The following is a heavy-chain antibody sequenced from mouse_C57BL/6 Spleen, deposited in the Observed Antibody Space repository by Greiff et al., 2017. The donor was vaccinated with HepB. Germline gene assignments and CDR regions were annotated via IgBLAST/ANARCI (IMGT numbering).Heavy chain of an antibody. CDR3: ARQGGSSFYFDY. V-gene: IGHV1-64*01. J-gene: IGHJ2*01. Sequence: QVQLKQPGAELVKPGASVKLSCKASGYTFTSYWMHWVKQRPGQGLEWIGMIHPNSGSTNYNEKFKSKATLTVDKSSSTAYMQLSSLTSEDSAVYYCARQGGSSFYFDYWGQGTTLTVSS. D-gene: IGHD1-1*01. CDR1: GYTFTSYW. CDR2: IHPNSGST.